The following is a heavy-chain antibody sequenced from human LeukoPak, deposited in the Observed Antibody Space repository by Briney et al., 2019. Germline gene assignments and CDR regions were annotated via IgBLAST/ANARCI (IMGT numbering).Heavy chain of an antibody. J-gene: IGHJ4*02. V-gene: IGHV1-8*01. CDR3: ARGQQWRPGGSFDY. CDR1: GYTFSSYD. Sequence: ASVKVSCKASGYTFSSYDINWVRQATGQGLEWMGWMNPNSGNTGYTQKFQGRVTMTRNTSITTAYMELSSLRSDDTAVYYCARGQQWRPGGSFDYWGQGTLVTVSS. CDR2: MNPNSGNT. D-gene: IGHD6-19*01.